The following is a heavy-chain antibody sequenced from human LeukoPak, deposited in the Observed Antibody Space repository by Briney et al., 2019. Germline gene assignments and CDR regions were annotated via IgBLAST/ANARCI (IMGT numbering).Heavy chain of an antibody. CDR3: QSRFLEWLLDY. J-gene: IGHJ4*02. Sequence: SETLSLTCTVSGGSISSNNYYWGWIRQPPGKGLEWIGNIYYSGSTYYNPSLKSRVPISVDTSKNQFSLKLSSVTAADTAVYYCQSRFLEWLLDYWGQGTLVTVSS. CDR2: IYYSGST. CDR1: GGSISSNNYY. D-gene: IGHD3-3*01. V-gene: IGHV4-39*01.